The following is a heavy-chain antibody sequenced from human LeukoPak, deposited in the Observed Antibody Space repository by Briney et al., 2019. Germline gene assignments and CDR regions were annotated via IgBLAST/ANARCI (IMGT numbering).Heavy chain of an antibody. J-gene: IGHJ4*02. V-gene: IGHV3-21*01. Sequence: TGGSLRLSCAASGFTFSNYNMNWVRRAPGKGLEWVSCISISSNYIYYPDSVKGRFTISRDNAKNSLYLQMNSLRAEDTAVYYCARDGGGGLDYWGQGTLVTVSS. CDR1: GFTFSNYN. D-gene: IGHD2-15*01. CDR2: ISISSNYI. CDR3: ARDGGGGLDY.